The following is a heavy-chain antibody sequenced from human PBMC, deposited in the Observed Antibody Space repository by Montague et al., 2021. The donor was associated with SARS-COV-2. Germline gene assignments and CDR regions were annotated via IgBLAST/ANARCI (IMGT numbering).Heavy chain of an antibody. Sequence: SETLSLTCTVSGYSISSGYYWGWIRQPPGKGLEWIGSIYYSGSTYYNPSLKSRVTISVDTSKNQFSLKLSSVTAADTAVYYCVRSRAKRYFDWTKLDAHVKPYYFDYWGQGTLVTVSS. D-gene: IGHD3-9*01. CDR3: VRSRAKRYFDWTKLDAHVKPYYFDY. V-gene: IGHV4-38-2*02. CDR1: GYSISSGYY. CDR2: IYYSGST. J-gene: IGHJ4*02.